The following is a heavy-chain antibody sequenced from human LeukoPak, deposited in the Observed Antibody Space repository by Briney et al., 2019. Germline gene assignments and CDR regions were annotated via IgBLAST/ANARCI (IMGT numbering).Heavy chain of an antibody. CDR1: GGSISSYY. V-gene: IGHV4-59*12. Sequence: SETLSLTCTVSGGSISSYYWGWIRQPPGKALEWIGNIYYSGSTSYNPSLKSRVTISVDTSKNQFSLKLSSVTAADTAVYYCARAGGPEYYYYSSGYYPYWGQGTLVTVSS. J-gene: IGHJ4*02. CDR2: IYYSGST. CDR3: ARAGGPEYYYYSSGYYPY. D-gene: IGHD3-22*01.